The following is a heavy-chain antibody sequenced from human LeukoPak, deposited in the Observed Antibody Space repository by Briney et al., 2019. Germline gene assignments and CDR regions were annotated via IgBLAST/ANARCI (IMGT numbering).Heavy chain of an antibody. V-gene: IGHV3-7*01. D-gene: IGHD3-9*01. J-gene: IGHJ3*02. CDR2: IKQDGSEK. CDR3: ASYILTGYYNGHDAFDI. Sequence: GGSLRLSCAASGFTFGSYWMSWVRQAPGKGLEWVANIKQDGSEKYYVDSVKGRFTISRDNTKNSLYLQMNSLRAEDTAVYYCASYILTGYYNGHDAFDIWGQGTMVIVSS. CDR1: GFTFGSYW.